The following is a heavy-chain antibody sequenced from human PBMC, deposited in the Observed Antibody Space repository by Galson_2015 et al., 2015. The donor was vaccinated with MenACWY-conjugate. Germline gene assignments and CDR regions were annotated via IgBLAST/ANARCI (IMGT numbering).Heavy chain of an antibody. D-gene: IGHD2-2*01. CDR2: INAGNGNT. J-gene: IGHJ6*02. V-gene: IGHV1-3*01. CDR3: AREIVVAPAASWGDYYYGMDV. CDR1: GYTFTNYA. Sequence: SVKVSCKASGYTFTNYAINWVRQAPGQRLEWMGWINAGNGNTKYSQKFQGRVTITSDTSASTAYMELSSLRSGDTAVYYCAREIVVAPAASWGDYYYGMDVWGQGTTVTVSS.